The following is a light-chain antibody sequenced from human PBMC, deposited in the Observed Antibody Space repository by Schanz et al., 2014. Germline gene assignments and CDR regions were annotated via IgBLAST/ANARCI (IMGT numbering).Light chain of an antibody. V-gene: IGKV3D-20*02. CDR3: QQRSNWL. CDR2: DAS. J-gene: IGKJ5*01. Sequence: EIVLTQSPGTLSLSPGERATLSCRASQSVSSSYLAWYQQKPGQAPGLLIYDASTRATGIPARFSGSGSGTEFTLTISSLQSEDFAVYYCQQRSNWLFGQGTRLEIK. CDR1: QSVSSSY.